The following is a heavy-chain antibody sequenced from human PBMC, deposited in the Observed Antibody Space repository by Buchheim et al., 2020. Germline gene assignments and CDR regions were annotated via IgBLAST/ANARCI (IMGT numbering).Heavy chain of an antibody. D-gene: IGHD5-12*01. J-gene: IGHJ6*02. CDR1: GFTFSSYE. CDR3: ARDRRGGDDAPPLYGMDV. Sequence: EVQLVESGGGLVQPGGSLRLSCAASGFTFSSYEMNWVRQAPGKGLEWVSYISSSGSTIYYADSVKGRFTISRDNAKNSLYLQMSILRVEDTAVYYCARDRRGGDDAPPLYGMDVWGQGTT. CDR2: ISSSGSTI. V-gene: IGHV3-48*03.